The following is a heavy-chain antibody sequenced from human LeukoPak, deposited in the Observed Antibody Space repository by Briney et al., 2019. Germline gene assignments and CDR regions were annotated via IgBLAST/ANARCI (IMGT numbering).Heavy chain of an antibody. D-gene: IGHD3-22*01. V-gene: IGHV3-15*01. J-gene: IGHJ4*01. CDR1: GFTLCNAW. CDR2: IKIKIDGGTT. CDR3: STVYEDYDSSGYSCFDY. Sequence: PVGSLRLSCAASGFTLCNAWMSTGREAPGKGRGWVGRIKIKIDGGTTAYTAPVTGRFTISRDDSNNTLYLQMHSLKTDDTAVYYCSTVYEDYDSSGYSCFDYWGQGTLVTVSS.